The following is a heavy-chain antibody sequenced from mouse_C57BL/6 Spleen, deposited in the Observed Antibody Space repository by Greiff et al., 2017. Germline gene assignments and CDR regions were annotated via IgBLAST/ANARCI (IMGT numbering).Heavy chain of an antibody. V-gene: IGHV1-82*01. CDR1: GYAFSSSW. CDR2: IYPGDGYT. J-gene: IGHJ4*01. Sequence: QVQLQQSGPELVKPGASAKISCKASGYAFSSSWMNGVKQRPGTGLEWIGRIYPGDGYTNYNGKFKGKATLTADKSASTAYMQTSSLTSEDSAVYFGARAGQGAIDYWGQGTSVSVSS. CDR3: ARAGQGAIDY. D-gene: IGHD3-3*01.